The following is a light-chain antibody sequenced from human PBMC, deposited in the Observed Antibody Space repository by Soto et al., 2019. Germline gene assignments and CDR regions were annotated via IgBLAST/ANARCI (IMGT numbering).Light chain of an antibody. J-gene: IGKJ1*01. CDR1: QSVSIW. CDR2: KAS. Sequence: DIQMTQSPSTLSASVGDRVTITCRASQSVSIWLAWYQQKPGKAPKLLIYKASTLESGVPSRFSGSGSGTEFTLTISSLQPDDFATYYCQHYNSYWTFGQGTKVEIK. V-gene: IGKV1-5*03. CDR3: QHYNSYWT.